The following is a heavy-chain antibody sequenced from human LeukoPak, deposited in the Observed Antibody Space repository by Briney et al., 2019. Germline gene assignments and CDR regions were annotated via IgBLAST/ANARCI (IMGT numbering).Heavy chain of an antibody. CDR2: IYPGDSDT. D-gene: IGHD1-14*01. CDR1: GYSFTTYW. J-gene: IGHJ4*02. Sequence: GESLKISCKGSGYSFTTYWIGWVRQMPGKGLEWMGIIYPGDSDTRYSPSFQGQVIISADKSISTAYLQWSSLKASDTAMYYCARSSSAHHSTFDFWGQGTLVTVSS. CDR3: ARSSSAHHSTFDF. V-gene: IGHV5-51*01.